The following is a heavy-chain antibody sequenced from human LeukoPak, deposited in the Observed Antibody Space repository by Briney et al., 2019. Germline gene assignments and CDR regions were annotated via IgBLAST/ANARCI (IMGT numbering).Heavy chain of an antibody. J-gene: IGHJ4*02. CDR3: ARDTGWITMIVVVRLFDY. CDR1: GYTFTGYY. Sequence: ASVKVSCKASGYTFTGYYMHWVRQAPGQGLEWMGWINPNSGGTNYAQKFQGRVTMTRDTSISTAYMELSRLRSDDTAVYYCARDTGWITMIVVVRLFDYWGQGTLVTVSS. CDR2: INPNSGGT. V-gene: IGHV1-2*02. D-gene: IGHD3-22*01.